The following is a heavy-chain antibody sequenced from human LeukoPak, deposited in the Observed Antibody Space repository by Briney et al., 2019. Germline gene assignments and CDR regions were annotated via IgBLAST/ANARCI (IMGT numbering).Heavy chain of an antibody. CDR3: ARTPYGDYDYYYYYGMDV. D-gene: IGHD4-17*01. V-gene: IGHV1-8*01. Sequence: ASVKVSCKASGYTFTSYDINWVRQATGQGLEWMGWMSPNSGNTGYAQKFQGRVTMTRNTSISTAYMELSSLRSEDTAVYYCARTPYGDYDYYYYYGMDVWGQGTTVTVSS. J-gene: IGHJ6*02. CDR2: MSPNSGNT. CDR1: GYTFTSYD.